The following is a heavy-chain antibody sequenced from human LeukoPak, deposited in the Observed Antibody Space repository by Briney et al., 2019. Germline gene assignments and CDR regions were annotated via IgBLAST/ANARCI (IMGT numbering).Heavy chain of an antibody. CDR2: IKQDGSEK. Sequence: GGSLRLSCAASGFTFSAFWMSWVRQAPGKGLEWVANIKQDGSEKYYVDSVKGRFTISRDNAKNSLYLQMNSLRAEDTAVYYCAIDRTHLDYVDHWGQGTLVTVSS. D-gene: IGHD1-14*01. CDR3: AIDRTHLDYVDH. J-gene: IGHJ4*02. V-gene: IGHV3-7*01. CDR1: GFTFSAFW.